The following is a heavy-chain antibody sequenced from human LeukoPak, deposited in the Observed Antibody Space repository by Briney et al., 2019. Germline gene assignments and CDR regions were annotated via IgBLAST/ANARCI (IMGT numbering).Heavy chain of an antibody. CDR2: ISAYNGNT. CDR3: ARPSRIVGHLKGYRWFDP. J-gene: IGHJ5*02. CDR1: GYTFTSYG. D-gene: IGHD1-26*01. Sequence: GASVKVSCKASGYTFTSYGISWVRQAPGQGLEWMGWISAYNGNTNYAQKLQGRVTMTTDTSTSTAYMELRSLRSDDTAVYYCARPSRIVGHLKGYRWFDPWGQGTLVTVSS. V-gene: IGHV1-18*01.